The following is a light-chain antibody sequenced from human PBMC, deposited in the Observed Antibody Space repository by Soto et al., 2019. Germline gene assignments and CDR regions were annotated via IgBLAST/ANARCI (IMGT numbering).Light chain of an antibody. CDR1: ESVSNY. CDR2: DTS. J-gene: IGKJ5*01. V-gene: IGKV3-11*01. CDR3: QQRSSWIT. Sequence: EIVLTQSPATLSLSPGERATLSCRASESVSNYLAWYQQKPGQAPRLLIYDTSTRATGIPARFSGSGSGTDFSLTISSLEPEDFAVYYCQQRSSWITFGQGTRLEIK.